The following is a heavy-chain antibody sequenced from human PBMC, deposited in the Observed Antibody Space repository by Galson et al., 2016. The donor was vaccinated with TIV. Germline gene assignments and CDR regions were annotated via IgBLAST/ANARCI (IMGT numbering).Heavy chain of an antibody. V-gene: IGHV3-30*02. Sequence: SLRLSCAASGFTFSSYTMHWVRQAPGKGLEWVALIWYDGSKKYYTDSVKGRFTISRDNSKNTLYLQMDSLRPEDTALYYCAKDRGCGGDGPHYYGMDVWGQGTTVTVSS. CDR3: AKDRGCGGDGPHYYGMDV. D-gene: IGHD2-21*02. J-gene: IGHJ6*02. CDR2: IWYDGSKK. CDR1: GFTFSSYT.